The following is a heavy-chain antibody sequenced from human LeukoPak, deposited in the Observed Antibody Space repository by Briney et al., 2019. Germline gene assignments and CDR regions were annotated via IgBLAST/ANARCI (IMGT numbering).Heavy chain of an antibody. D-gene: IGHD3-10*01. CDR2: IKQDGSEK. CDR1: GFTFSSYA. Sequence: PGGSLRLSCAASGFTFSSYAMSWVRQAPGKGLEWVANIKQDGSEKYYVDSVKGRFTISRDNAKNSLYLQMNSLRAEDTAVYYCARGRIRGTYGYWGQGTLVTVSS. CDR3: ARGRIRGTYGY. J-gene: IGHJ4*02. V-gene: IGHV3-7*01.